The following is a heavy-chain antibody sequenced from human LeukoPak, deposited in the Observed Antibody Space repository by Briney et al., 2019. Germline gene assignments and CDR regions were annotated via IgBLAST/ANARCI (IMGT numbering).Heavy chain of an antibody. Sequence: GPSPRLSCVASGFTFSSSDMRSVRQATGKGLEWVSAIGTAGDTYYPRSVKGRFTISRENAKNSLYLQMNSLRVGDTAVYYCARLQSAAFDIWGQGTMVTVSS. CDR2: IGTAGDT. V-gene: IGHV3-13*01. J-gene: IGHJ3*02. CDR1: GFTFSSSD. D-gene: IGHD4-11*01. CDR3: ARLQSAAFDI.